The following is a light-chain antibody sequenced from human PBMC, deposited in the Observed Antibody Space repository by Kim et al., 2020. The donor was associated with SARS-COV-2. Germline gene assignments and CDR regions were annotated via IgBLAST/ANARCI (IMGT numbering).Light chain of an antibody. Sequence: AIQLTQSPSSLSASVGDRVTITCRASQGIRSALAWYQQKPGKAPNVLIYDASTLQSGVPPRFSGSGSGTYFTLTISSLQPEDFATYYCQQFNDYPRTFGQGTKLEI. CDR1: QGIRSA. V-gene: IGKV1D-13*01. CDR3: QQFNDYPRT. J-gene: IGKJ2*01. CDR2: DAS.